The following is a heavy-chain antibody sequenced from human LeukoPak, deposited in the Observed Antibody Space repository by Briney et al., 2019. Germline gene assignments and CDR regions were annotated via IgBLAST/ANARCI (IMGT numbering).Heavy chain of an antibody. D-gene: IGHD4-17*01. CDR3: ARERPYGDYFDY. V-gene: IGHV4-34*01. CDR1: GGSFSGYY. CDR2: INHSGST. Sequence: SETLSLTRAVYGGSFSGYYWTWIRQPPGKGLEWIGEINHSGSTNYNPSLKSRVTISVDTSKNQFSLKLSSVTVADTAVYYCARERPYGDYFDYWGQGTLVTVSS. J-gene: IGHJ4*02.